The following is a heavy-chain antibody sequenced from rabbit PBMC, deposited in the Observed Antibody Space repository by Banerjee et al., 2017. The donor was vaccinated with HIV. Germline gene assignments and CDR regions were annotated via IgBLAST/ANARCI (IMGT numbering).Heavy chain of an antibody. Sequence: QSLEESGGDLVKPGGTLTLTCTASGFDFSSNGVMCWVRQAPGKGLEWIACIIVGDGNTSYATWAKGRFTISKTSSTTVTLQMTSLTAADTATYFCARRDATHVGATLKLWGPGTLVTVS. CDR1: GFDFSSNGV. D-gene: IGHD6-1*01. V-gene: IGHV1S40*01. CDR2: IIVGDGNT. J-gene: IGHJ4*01. CDR3: ARRDATHVGATLKL.